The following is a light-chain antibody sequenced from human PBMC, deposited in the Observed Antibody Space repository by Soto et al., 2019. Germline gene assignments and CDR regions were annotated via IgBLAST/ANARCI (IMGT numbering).Light chain of an antibody. CDR3: SSYTSSSTLV. V-gene: IGLV2-14*01. CDR1: SSDVGAYNY. CDR2: EVT. Sequence: QSASVSGSPGQSITISCTGTSSDVGAYNYVSWYRQHPGKAPKLMIYEVTNRPSGVSNRFSGSKSGSTASLTISGLQAEDEADYYCSSYTSSSTLVFGGGTKVTVL. J-gene: IGLJ3*02.